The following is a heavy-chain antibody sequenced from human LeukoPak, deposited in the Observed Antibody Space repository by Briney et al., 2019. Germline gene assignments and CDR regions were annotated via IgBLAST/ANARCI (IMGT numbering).Heavy chain of an antibody. D-gene: IGHD1-1*01. Sequence: GGSLRLSCAASGFTFSSYSMNWVRQAPGKGLEWVSSISSSSSYIYYADSVKGRFTISRDNAKNSLYLQMNSLRAEDTAMYYCARDRRRGFDYWGQGTLVTVSS. CDR3: ARDRRRGFDY. J-gene: IGHJ4*02. CDR1: GFTFSSYS. CDR2: ISSSSSYI. V-gene: IGHV3-21*01.